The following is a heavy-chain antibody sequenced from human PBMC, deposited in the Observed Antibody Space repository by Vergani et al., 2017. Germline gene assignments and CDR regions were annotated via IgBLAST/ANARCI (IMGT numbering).Heavy chain of an antibody. V-gene: IGHV5-10-1*01. J-gene: IGHJ6*02. CDR2: IDPSDSYT. D-gene: IGHD3-22*01. CDR1: GYSFTSYW. CDR3: ATTAINESSGPYYYGMDV. Sequence: EVQLVQSGAEVNKPGESLRISCKGSGYSFTSYWISWVRQMPGKGLEWMGRIDPSDSYTNYSPSFQGHVTISADKSISTAYLQWSSLKASDTAMYYCATTAINESSGPYYYGMDVWGQGTTVTVSS.